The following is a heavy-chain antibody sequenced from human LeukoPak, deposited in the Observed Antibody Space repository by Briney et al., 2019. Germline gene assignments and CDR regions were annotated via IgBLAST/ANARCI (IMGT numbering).Heavy chain of an antibody. CDR2: ITSEGGSI. V-gene: IGHV3-64D*06. CDR3: VRGLYGLGWDY. D-gene: IGHD3-10*01. Sequence: PGGSLRLSCSASRFTFSNFNMHWVRQAPGKGLQFVSGITSEGGSIDYADSVRGRFTISRDNSKNTLYLRMTSLRVEDTALYYRVRGLYGLGWDYWGPGTLVTVSS. J-gene: IGHJ4*02. CDR1: RFTFSNFN.